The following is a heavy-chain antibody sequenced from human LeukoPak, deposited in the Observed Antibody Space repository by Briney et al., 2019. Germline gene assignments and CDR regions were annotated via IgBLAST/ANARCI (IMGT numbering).Heavy chain of an antibody. CDR2: ISYDGSNK. J-gene: IGHJ5*02. D-gene: IGHD2-15*01. CDR1: GFTFSSYA. Sequence: SGGSLRLSCAASGFTFSSYAMHWVRQAPGKGLEWVAVISYDGSNKYYADSVKGRFTISRDNSKNTLYLQMNSLRAEDTAVYYCARAAGIVVVVAAMGHNWFDPWGQGTLVTVSS. CDR3: ARAAGIVVVVAAMGHNWFDP. V-gene: IGHV3-30-3*01.